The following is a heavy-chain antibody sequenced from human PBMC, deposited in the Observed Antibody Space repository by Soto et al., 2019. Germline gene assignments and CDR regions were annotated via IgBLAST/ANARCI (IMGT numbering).Heavy chain of an antibody. V-gene: IGHV3-23*01. Sequence: EVQLLDSGGGLAQPGGSLRVSCAASGFIFNNYAMNWVRQAPGEGLQWVAGISASGVSTYYADSVKGRFIISRDNSKNSLFLQMNSLRAEDTAIYYSAKVPLRSYYFDYWGLGTLVTVSS. CDR3: AKVPLRSYYFDY. J-gene: IGHJ4*02. D-gene: IGHD5-12*01. CDR2: ISASGVST. CDR1: GFIFNNYA.